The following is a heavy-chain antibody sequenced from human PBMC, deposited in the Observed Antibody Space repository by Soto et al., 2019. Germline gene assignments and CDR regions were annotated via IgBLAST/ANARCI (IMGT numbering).Heavy chain of an antibody. CDR2: ISAHNDNT. J-gene: IGHJ4*02. V-gene: IGHV1-18*01. Sequence: QVHLVQSGAEVKKPGASVKVSCKCSGYTFTSYGITWVRQAPGQGLEWMGWISAHNDNTDYAQTLQGRVTVTRATSTSTAYMELRSLRSDDTAVYYCARGRDGDYWGQGALVTVSS. D-gene: IGHD6-6*01. CDR1: GYTFTSYG. CDR3: ARGRDGDY.